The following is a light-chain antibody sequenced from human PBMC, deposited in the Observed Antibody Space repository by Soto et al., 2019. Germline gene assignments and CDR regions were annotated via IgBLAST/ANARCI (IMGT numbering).Light chain of an antibody. CDR3: QQYTNTNNPWM. CDR2: DAS. CDR1: QTISTW. V-gene: IGKV1-5*01. Sequence: DIQVTHSPPTLSASVGDRVTITFLASQTISTWMAWYQQKPGKAPKLLVYDASTLQSGVASRFSGSGSGTEFTLIISGLQPDDSATYYCQQYTNTNNPWMFGQGTKVAIK. J-gene: IGKJ1*01.